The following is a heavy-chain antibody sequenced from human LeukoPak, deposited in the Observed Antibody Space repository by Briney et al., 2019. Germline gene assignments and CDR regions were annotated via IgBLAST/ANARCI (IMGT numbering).Heavy chain of an antibody. CDR3: ARATYYYGSGSVYFDY. V-gene: IGHV4-34*01. CDR1: GGSFSGYY. CDR2: INHSGST. Sequence: PSETLSLTCAVYGGSFSGYYWSWIRQPPGKGLEWIGEINHSGSTNYNPSLKSRVTISVDTSKNQFSLKLSSVTAADTAIYYCARATYYYGSGSVYFDYWGQGTLVTVSS. D-gene: IGHD3-10*01. J-gene: IGHJ4*02.